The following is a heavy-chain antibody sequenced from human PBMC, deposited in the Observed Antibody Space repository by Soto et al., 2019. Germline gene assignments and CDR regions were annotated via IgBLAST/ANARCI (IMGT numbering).Heavy chain of an antibody. Sequence: QVQLVQSGAEVKKPGSSVRVSCKASGGTFSSYAISWVRQAPGQGLEWMGGIIPIFGAAIYAQNFRGRVTITADESTNTAYMELSSLRSDDTAMYYCAKDVGDAFDVWGQGTVVIVSS. CDR1: GGTFSSYA. CDR3: AKDVGDAFDV. D-gene: IGHD3-16*01. CDR2: IIPIFGAA. V-gene: IGHV1-69*12. J-gene: IGHJ3*01.